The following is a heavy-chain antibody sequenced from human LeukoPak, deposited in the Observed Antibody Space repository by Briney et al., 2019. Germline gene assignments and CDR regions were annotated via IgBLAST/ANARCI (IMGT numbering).Heavy chain of an antibody. Sequence: GGSLRLSCAASGFTFNSYSMNWVRQAPGKGLEWVSSISSSSSYIYYADSVKGRFTISRDNAKNSLYLQMNSLRAEDTAVYYCARDVQWLVLDYFDYWGQGTLVTVSS. CDR1: GFTFNSYS. CDR2: ISSSSSYI. J-gene: IGHJ4*02. CDR3: ARDVQWLVLDYFDY. D-gene: IGHD6-19*01. V-gene: IGHV3-21*01.